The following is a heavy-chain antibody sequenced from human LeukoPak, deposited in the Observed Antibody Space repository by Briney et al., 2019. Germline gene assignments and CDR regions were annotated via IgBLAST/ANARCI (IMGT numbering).Heavy chain of an antibody. CDR1: GYSFTNYW. D-gene: IGHD7-27*01. CDR2: FYPADSDT. CDR3: ARPKTGTSDSFDI. V-gene: IGHV5-51*01. Sequence: ESLKISCKGSGYSFTNYWIGWVRQMPGRGPEWLGIFYPADSDTRYSPSFQGQVSMSADKSISTAYLQWSSLKASDTAIYYCARPKTGTSDSFDIWGQGTMVIVSS. J-gene: IGHJ3*02.